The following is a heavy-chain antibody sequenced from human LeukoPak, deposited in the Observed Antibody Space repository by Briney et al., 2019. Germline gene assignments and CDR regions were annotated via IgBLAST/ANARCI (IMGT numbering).Heavy chain of an antibody. D-gene: IGHD6-13*01. CDR2: INPNSGGT. J-gene: IGHJ4*02. V-gene: IGHV1-2*02. CDR3: ASSKGIAAAGTRFDY. CDR1: GYTFTGYY. Sequence: ASVKVSCKASGYTFTGYYMHWVRQAPGQGLEWMGWINPNSGGTNYAQKFQGRVTMTRDTSISTAYMDLSRLRSDDTAVYYCASSKGIAAAGTRFDYWGQGTLVTVSS.